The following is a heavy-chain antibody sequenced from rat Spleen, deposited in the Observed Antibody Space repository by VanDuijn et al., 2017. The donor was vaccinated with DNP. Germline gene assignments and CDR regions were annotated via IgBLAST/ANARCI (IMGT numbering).Heavy chain of an antibody. Sequence: EVQLVESGGGLVQPGRSLKLSCAASGFTFSNYAMAWVRQAPTKGLEWVATISHDGSSTYYRDSVKGRFTISRDNAKNTLYLQMSSLRSEDMATYYCARWNSGHFDYWGQGVMVTVSS. CDR2: ISHDGSST. CDR1: GFTFSNYA. D-gene: IGHD4-3*01. CDR3: ARWNSGHFDY. J-gene: IGHJ2*01. V-gene: IGHV5-29*01.